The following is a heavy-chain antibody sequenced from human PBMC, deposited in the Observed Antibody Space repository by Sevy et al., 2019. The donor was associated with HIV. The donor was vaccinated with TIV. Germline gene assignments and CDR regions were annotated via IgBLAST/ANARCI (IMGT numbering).Heavy chain of an antibody. V-gene: IGHV3-7*01. Sequence: GGSLRLSCAASGLTFTKFWMSWVRQAPGKGLEWVANIKGDGSEKYYVEPVRGRFTISRDNARNSLYLQMNSLRVEDTAIYYCARKSERFDHWGQGTLVTVSS. CDR2: IKGDGSEK. CDR3: ARKSERFDH. J-gene: IGHJ4*02. CDR1: GLTFTKFW.